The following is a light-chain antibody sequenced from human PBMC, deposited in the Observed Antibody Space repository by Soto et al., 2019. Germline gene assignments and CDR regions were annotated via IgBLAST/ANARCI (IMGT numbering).Light chain of an antibody. CDR3: QHRRDWPAA. J-gene: IGKJ1*01. CDR1: QSVSRF. CDR2: DAS. V-gene: IGKV3-11*01. Sequence: EIVLTQSPATLSLSPGDRATLSCRASQSVSRFLAWYQQSPGQAPRLLIYDASNRATGIPARFSGSGSGTNFTLTISSLEPADFAVYYCQHRRDWPAAFGQGTRVEI.